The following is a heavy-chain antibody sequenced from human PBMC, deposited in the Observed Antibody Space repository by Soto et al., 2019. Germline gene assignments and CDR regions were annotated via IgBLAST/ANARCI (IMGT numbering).Heavy chain of an antibody. CDR2: IYSGGST. Sequence: PGGSLRLSCAASGFTVSSNYMSWVRQAPGKGLEWVSVIYSGGSTYYADSVKGRLTISRDNSKNTLYLHMNRLRAEDTAVYYCARSQHAGYSSVCSCSSHSCGLGYYYGMDVWGQGTTVTVSS. D-gene: IGHD2-15*01. CDR3: ARSQHAGYSSVCSCSSHSCGLGYYYGMDV. CDR1: GFTVSSNY. J-gene: IGHJ6*02. V-gene: IGHV3-53*01.